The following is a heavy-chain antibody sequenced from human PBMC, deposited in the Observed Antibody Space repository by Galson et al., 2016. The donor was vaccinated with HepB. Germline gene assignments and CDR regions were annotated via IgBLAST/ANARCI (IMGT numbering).Heavy chain of an antibody. CDR1: GFNFSTYG. Sequence: SLRLSCAASGFNFSTYGMHWVRQAPGKGLEWVAVISFDGSNNYYADSVKGRFTISRDNSKNTLYLQMNSLRAEDTAVYYCANSRWDYYGMDVWGQGTTVTVSS. CDR3: ANSRWDYYGMDV. J-gene: IGHJ6*02. CDR2: ISFDGSNN. V-gene: IGHV3-30*18. D-gene: IGHD3-16*01.